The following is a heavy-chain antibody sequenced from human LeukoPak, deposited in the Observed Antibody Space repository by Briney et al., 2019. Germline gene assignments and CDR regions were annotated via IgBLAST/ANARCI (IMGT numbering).Heavy chain of an antibody. D-gene: IGHD3-9*01. CDR2: VRSKAYGGTT. V-gene: IGHV3-49*04. CDR1: GFTFGDYA. J-gene: IGHJ4*02. CDR3: TSTYYDILTGYHRGY. Sequence: SGRSLRLSCTASGFTFGDYAMSWVRQAPGKGLEWVGFVRSKAYGGTTEYAASVKGRFTISRDDSKSIAYLQMNSLKTEDTAVYYCTSTYYDILTGYHRGYWGQGTLVTVSS.